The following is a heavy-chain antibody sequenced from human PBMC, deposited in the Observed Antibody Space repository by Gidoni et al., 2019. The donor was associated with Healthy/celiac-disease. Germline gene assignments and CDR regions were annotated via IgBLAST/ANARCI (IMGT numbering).Heavy chain of an antibody. V-gene: IGHV1-69*02. Sequence: QVQLVQSGAEGKKPGSSVKVSCKASGGTFSSYTISWVRQAPGHGLELMGRIIPILVIANYAQKFQGRVTITADKSTSTAYMELSSLRSEDTAVYYCARVGYSETGWFDPWGQGTLVTVSS. CDR1: GGTFSSYT. CDR2: IIPILVIA. CDR3: ARVGYSETGWFDP. D-gene: IGHD3-3*01. J-gene: IGHJ5*02.